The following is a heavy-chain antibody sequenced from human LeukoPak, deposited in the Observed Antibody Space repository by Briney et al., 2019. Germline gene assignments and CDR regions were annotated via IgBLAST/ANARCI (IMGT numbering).Heavy chain of an antibody. J-gene: IGHJ4*02. D-gene: IGHD2-2*01. CDR3: AREDCSSTSCSYFDY. Sequence: GASVKVSCKASGYTFTSYGISWVRQAPGQGLEWMGWISAYNGNTNYAQKLQGRVTMTTDTSTSTAYMELRSLRSDDTAVYYCAREDCSSTSCSYFDYWGQGTLVTVSS. CDR2: ISAYNGNT. CDR1: GYTFTSYG. V-gene: IGHV1-18*01.